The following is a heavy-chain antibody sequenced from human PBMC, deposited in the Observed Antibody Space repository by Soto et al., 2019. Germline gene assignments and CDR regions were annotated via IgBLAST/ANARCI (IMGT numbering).Heavy chain of an antibody. CDR1: GFTFSSYG. D-gene: IGHD1-26*01. CDR3: ARGQWAYPGSAFDI. CDR2: IWYDGSNK. Sequence: QVQLVESGGGVVQPGRSLRLSCAASGFTFSSYGMHWVRQAPGKGLEWVAVIWYDGSNKYYADSVKGRFTISRDNSKNTLYLQTNSLRAEDTAVYYCARGQWAYPGSAFDIRGQGTMVTVSS. J-gene: IGHJ3*02. V-gene: IGHV3-33*01.